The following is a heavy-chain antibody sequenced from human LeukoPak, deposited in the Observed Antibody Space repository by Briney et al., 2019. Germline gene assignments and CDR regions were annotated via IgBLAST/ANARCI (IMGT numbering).Heavy chain of an antibody. CDR3: ARPLAGWQQLIGGLDY. D-gene: IGHD2-15*01. J-gene: IGHJ4*02. CDR2: IFPSGGEI. CDR1: GFTFSTFA. Sequence: GGSLRLSCAASGFTFSTFAMIWVRQPPGKGLEWVSSIFPSGGEIHYADSVKGRFTISRDNSKNTLYLQMNSLRAEDTAVYYCARPLAGWQQLIGGLDYWGQGTLVTVSS. V-gene: IGHV3-23*01.